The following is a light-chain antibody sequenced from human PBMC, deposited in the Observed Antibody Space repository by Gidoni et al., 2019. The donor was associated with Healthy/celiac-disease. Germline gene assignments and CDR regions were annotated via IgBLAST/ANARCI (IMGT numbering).Light chain of an antibody. Sequence: EIVMTQSPATLSVSPGERATLSCRARQSVSSNLAWYQQKPGQAPRLLIYGASTRATGIPARFSGSGSGTEFTLTISSLQSEDFAVYYCQQYNNWSLTFGGGTKVEIK. V-gene: IGKV3-15*01. CDR3: QQYNNWSLT. J-gene: IGKJ4*01. CDR1: QSVSSN. CDR2: GAS.